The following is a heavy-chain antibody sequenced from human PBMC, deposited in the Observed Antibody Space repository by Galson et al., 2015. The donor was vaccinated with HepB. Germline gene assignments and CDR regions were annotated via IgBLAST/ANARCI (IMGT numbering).Heavy chain of an antibody. V-gene: IGHV5-10-1*01. Sequence: QSGAEVKKSGESLRISCKGSGYSFTSYWISWVRQMPGKGLEWMGRIDPSDSYTNYSPSFQGHVTISADKSISTAYLQWSSLKASDTAMYYCARHEQQLADYYYYGMDVWGQGTTVTVSS. CDR3: ARHEQQLADYYYYGMDV. CDR1: GYSFTSYW. J-gene: IGHJ6*02. CDR2: IDPSDSYT. D-gene: IGHD6-13*01.